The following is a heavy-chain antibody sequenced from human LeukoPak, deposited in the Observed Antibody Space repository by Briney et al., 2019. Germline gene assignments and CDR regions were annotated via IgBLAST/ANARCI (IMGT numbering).Heavy chain of an antibody. V-gene: IGHV3-53*04. CDR3: ARQWELTHFDY. Sequence: PGGSLRLSCAASGLTVSNNFMSWVRQAPGKGLEWVSVIYSGGTTYYADSVKGRFTISRHNSKNTLYLQMNSLRAEDTAVYYCARQWELTHFDYWGQGTLVTVSS. CDR2: IYSGGTT. D-gene: IGHD1-26*01. J-gene: IGHJ4*02. CDR1: GLTVSNNF.